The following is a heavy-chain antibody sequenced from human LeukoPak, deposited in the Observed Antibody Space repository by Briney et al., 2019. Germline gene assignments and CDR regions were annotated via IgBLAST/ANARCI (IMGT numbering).Heavy chain of an antibody. V-gene: IGHV4-31*03. D-gene: IGHD5-18*01. J-gene: IGHJ4*02. Sequence: SQTLSLTCTVSGGSFSSGGDYWSSIRQHPGKGLEWIGYIYYSGTTYYNPSLKSRVSMSVDTSKNQFSLKLSSVTAADTAVYYCARHFSGYSYGCDSWGQGTLVTVSS. CDR1: GGSFSSGGDY. CDR3: ARHFSGYSYGCDS. CDR2: IYYSGTT.